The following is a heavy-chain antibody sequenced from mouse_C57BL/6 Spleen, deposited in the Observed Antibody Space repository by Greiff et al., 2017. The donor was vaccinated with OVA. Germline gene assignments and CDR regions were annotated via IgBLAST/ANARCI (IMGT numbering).Heavy chain of an antibody. CDR2: IHPNSGST. CDR3: AATMVTTRFAY. Sequence: QVQLKQPGAELVKPGASVKLSCKASGYTFTSYWMHWVKQRPGQGLEWIGMIHPNSGSTNYNEKFKSKATLTVDKSSSTAYMQLSSLTSEDSAVYYCAATMVTTRFAYWGQGTLVTVSA. D-gene: IGHD2-2*01. CDR1: GYTFTSYW. V-gene: IGHV1-64*01. J-gene: IGHJ3*01.